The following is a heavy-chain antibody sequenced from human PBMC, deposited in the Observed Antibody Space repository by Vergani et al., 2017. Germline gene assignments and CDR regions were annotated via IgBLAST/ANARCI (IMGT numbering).Heavy chain of an antibody. Sequence: QVQLVQSGSELKKPGASVKISCKASGYTFTRYAINWVRQAPGQGLEWMGIINPKWGATHAPQKFLGRVTMTRDTSTSTVYMELRGLKSDDTAMYYCARDQTGAYDAFDLWGQGTMVTVSS. CDR2: INPKWGAT. D-gene: IGHD1-14*01. V-gene: IGHV1-46*03. CDR1: GYTFTRYA. CDR3: ARDQTGAYDAFDL. J-gene: IGHJ3*01.